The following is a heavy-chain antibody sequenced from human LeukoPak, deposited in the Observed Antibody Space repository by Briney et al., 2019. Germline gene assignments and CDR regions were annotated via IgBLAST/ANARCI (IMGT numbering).Heavy chain of an antibody. CDR2: IWSDGSDK. CDR1: GFTFSHYG. Sequence: GGSLRLTCAASGFTFSHYGMRCVRQTPGAGLEWVAVIWSDGSDKYYAKSVKGRFTISRDNSKNPLFLQMNSLRAEDTAVYYCAKDAQRGSDYTNSLQNWGQGTLVTVSS. D-gene: IGHD4-11*01. CDR3: AKDAQRGSDYTNSLQN. V-gene: IGHV3-33*06. J-gene: IGHJ1*01.